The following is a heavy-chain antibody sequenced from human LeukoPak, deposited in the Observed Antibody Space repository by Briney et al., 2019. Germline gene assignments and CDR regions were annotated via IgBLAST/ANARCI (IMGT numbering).Heavy chain of an antibody. CDR3: ARGKALRFLEWLSKSYYYGMDV. Sequence: SETLSLTCTVSGGSISSSSYYWGWIRQPPGKGLEWIGSIYYSGSTNYNPSLKSRVTISVDTSKNQFSLKLSSVTAADTAVYYCARGKALRFLEWLSKSYYYGMDVWGQGTTVTVSS. J-gene: IGHJ6*02. V-gene: IGHV4-39*07. D-gene: IGHD3-3*01. CDR1: GGSISSSSYY. CDR2: IYYSGST.